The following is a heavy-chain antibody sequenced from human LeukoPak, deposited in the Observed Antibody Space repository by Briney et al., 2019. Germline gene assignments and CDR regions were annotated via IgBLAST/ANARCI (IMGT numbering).Heavy chain of an antibody. CDR3: VRGTNDWTGIDY. V-gene: IGHV3-74*01. J-gene: IGHJ4*02. CDR2: INPDGTSP. Sequence: PGGSLRLSCAASGFTFRNYWMHWARQVPGKGLVWVSRINPDGTSPHYADSVKGRFTISRDNARNILHLQMNSLRVEDTTIYYCVRGTNDWTGIDYWGQGILVTVSS. CDR1: GFTFRNYW. D-gene: IGHD2-8*01.